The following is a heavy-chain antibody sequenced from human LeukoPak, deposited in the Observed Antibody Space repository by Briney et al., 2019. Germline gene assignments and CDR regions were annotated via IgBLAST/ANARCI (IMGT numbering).Heavy chain of an antibody. D-gene: IGHD2-15*01. CDR1: GYDFTTNY. CDR3: AKGYCTGASCYVLDS. J-gene: IGHJ4*02. V-gene: IGHV1-46*01. CDR2: INPSVSST. Sequence: GASVKVSCKASGYDFTTNYIHWVRQAPGQGLEWMGTINPSVSSTTYGQRFRGRVTMTRDTSTATVYMDLGSLTSEDTAIYYCAKGYCTGASCYVLDSWGQGTLVTVSP.